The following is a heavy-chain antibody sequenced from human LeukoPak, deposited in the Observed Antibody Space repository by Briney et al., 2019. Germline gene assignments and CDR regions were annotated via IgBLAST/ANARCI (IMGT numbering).Heavy chain of an antibody. Sequence: GGSLRLSCAASGFTFSSYWMHWVRQAPGKGLVCVSRITSDGSSTSYADSVRGRFTISRDNAKNTVYLQMNSLRAEDTAVYYCARGSSSSDYYHFDYWGQGTLVTVSS. CDR2: ITSDGSST. CDR1: GFTFSSYW. D-gene: IGHD3-22*01. J-gene: IGHJ4*02. V-gene: IGHV3-74*01. CDR3: ARGSSSSDYYHFDY.